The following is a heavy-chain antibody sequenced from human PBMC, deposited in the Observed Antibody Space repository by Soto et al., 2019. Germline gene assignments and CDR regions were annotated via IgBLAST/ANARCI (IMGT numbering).Heavy chain of an antibody. CDR3: ARGSIAAAGTFDY. CDR1: GFTFSSYG. V-gene: IGHV3-33*01. D-gene: IGHD6-13*01. J-gene: IGHJ4*02. CDR2: IWYDGSNK. Sequence: QVQLVESGGGVVQPGRSLRLSCAASGFTFSSYGMHWVRQAPGKGLEWVAVIWYDGSNKYYADSVKGRFTISRDNSKNTLYLQMNSLRAEDTAVYYCARGSIAAAGTFDYWGQGTLVTVSS.